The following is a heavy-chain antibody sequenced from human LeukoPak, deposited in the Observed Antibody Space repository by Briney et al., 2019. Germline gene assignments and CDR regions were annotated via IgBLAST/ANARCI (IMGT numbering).Heavy chain of an antibody. CDR1: GYTFTGYY. CDR3: AGGTNIVHYYFDY. D-gene: IGHD5-12*01. CDR2: IIPILGIA. J-gene: IGHJ4*02. V-gene: IGHV1-69*04. Sequence: ASVKVSCKASGYTFTGYYMHWVRQAPGQGLEWMGRIIPILGIANYAQKFQGRVTITADKSTSTAYMELSSLRSEDTAVYYCAGGTNIVHYYFDYWGQGTLVTVSS.